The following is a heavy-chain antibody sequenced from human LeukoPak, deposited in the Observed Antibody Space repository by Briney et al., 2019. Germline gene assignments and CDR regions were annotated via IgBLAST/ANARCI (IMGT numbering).Heavy chain of an antibody. D-gene: IGHD3-9*01. CDR3: ARDRPLRYFDWLLPTDDAFDI. Sequence: GASVKVSCKASGYTFTSYDINWVRQATGQGLEWMGWINPNSGGTNYAQKFQGRVTMTRDTSISTAYMELSRLRSDVTAVYYCARDRPLRYFDWLLPTDDAFDIWGQGTMVTVSS. CDR1: GYTFTSYD. J-gene: IGHJ3*02. V-gene: IGHV1-2*02. CDR2: INPNSGGT.